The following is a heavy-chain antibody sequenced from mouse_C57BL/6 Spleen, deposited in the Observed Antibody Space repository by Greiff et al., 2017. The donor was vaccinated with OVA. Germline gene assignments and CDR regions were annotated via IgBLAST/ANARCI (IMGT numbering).Heavy chain of an antibody. V-gene: IGHV1-53*01. D-gene: IGHD1-1*01. CDR2: INPSNGGT. CDR1: GYTFTSYW. CDR3: ARERVSSYGNYYAMDY. Sequence: VQLQQPGTELVKPGASVKLSCKASGYTFTSYWMHWVKQRPGQGLEWIGYINPSNGGTNYNEKFKSKATLTVDKSSSTAYMQLSSLTSEDSAVYYCARERVSSYGNYYAMDYWGQGTSVTVSS. J-gene: IGHJ4*01.